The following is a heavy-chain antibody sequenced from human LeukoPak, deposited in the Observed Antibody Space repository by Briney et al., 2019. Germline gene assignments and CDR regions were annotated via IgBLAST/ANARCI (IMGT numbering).Heavy chain of an antibody. D-gene: IGHD3-10*01. V-gene: IGHV4-61*01. J-gene: IGHJ5*02. CDR3: ARGGYYGSGNDFRFDP. CDR1: GYSITSGYY. Sequence: MSSETLSLTCTVSGYSITSGYYWGWILQPPGKGLEWIGYIYYSGSTNYNPSLKSGVTISVDTSKNQFSLKLSAVTAAEPAVYYCARGGYYGSGNDFRFDPWGQGTLVTVSS. CDR2: IYYSGST.